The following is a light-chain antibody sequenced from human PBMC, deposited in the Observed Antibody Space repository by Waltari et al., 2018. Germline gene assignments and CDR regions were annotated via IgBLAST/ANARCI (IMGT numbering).Light chain of an antibody. Sequence: QSVLTQPPSVSAAPGQKVTISCSGSSSNIGNTYVSWYQQLPGTAPKLLISDKHKRPSGIPDRFSGSKSGTSATLGITGLQTGDEADYYCGTWDSSLSAGVFGGGTKLTVL. V-gene: IGLV1-51*01. CDR1: SSNIGNTY. CDR3: GTWDSSLSAGV. CDR2: DKH. J-gene: IGLJ3*02.